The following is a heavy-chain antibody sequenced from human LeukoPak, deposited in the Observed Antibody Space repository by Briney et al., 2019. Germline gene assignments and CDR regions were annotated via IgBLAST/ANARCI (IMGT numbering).Heavy chain of an antibody. CDR3: VRDGQLDY. J-gene: IGHJ4*02. CDR1: GFSFSSFS. Sequence: GGPLRLSCAASGFSFSSFSMHWVRQAPGEGLEWVALMSHDLDPYYADSVKGRFTISRDNSKNTLYLQMNTLKIEDTSIYYCVRDGQLDYWGQGTLVTDSS. CDR2: MSHDLDP. V-gene: IGHV3-30*04.